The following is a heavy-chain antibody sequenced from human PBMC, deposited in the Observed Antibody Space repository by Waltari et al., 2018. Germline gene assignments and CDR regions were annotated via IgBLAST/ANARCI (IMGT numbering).Heavy chain of an antibody. D-gene: IGHD2-15*01. CDR1: GGSFSGSY. CDR3: ARGARGGRNWFDP. V-gene: IGHV4-34*01. Sequence: QVQLQQWGAGLLKPSETLSLTCAVHGGSFSGSYWRWIRQPPGKGLEWTGEINHSGSTNYNPSLKSRVTISVDTSKNQFSLKLSSVTAADTAVYYCARGARGGRNWFDPWGQGTLVTVSS. CDR2: INHSGST. J-gene: IGHJ5*02.